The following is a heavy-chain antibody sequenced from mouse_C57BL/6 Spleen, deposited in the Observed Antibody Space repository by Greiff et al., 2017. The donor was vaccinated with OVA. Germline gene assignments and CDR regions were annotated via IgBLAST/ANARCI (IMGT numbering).Heavy chain of an antibody. CDR1: GYTFTSYW. CDR2: IDPSDSYT. CDR3: ASSYYSNYVWFAY. Sequence: QVQLQQPGAELVMPGASVKLSCKASGYTFTSYWMHWVKQRPGQGLEWIGEIDPSDSYTNYNQKFKGKSTLTVDKSSSTAYMQLSSLTSEDSAVYYCASSYYSNYVWFAYWGQGTLVTVSA. V-gene: IGHV1-69*01. J-gene: IGHJ3*01. D-gene: IGHD2-5*01.